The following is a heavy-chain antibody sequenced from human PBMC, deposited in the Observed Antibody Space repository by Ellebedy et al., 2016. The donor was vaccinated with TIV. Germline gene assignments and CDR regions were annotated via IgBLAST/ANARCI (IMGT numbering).Heavy chain of an antibody. CDR2: ISYDGSNI. Sequence: GGSLRLXXAASGFTFSGYGMHWVRQAPGKGREWVALISYDGSNIYYADSVKGRFAISRDNSKNTLYLQMNSLRPEDTAVYYCARDVPDIYCTSTSCFLCYYFDSWGQGTLVTVSS. D-gene: IGHD2-2*01. CDR1: GFTFSGYG. V-gene: IGHV3-30*03. J-gene: IGHJ4*02. CDR3: ARDVPDIYCTSTSCFLCYYFDS.